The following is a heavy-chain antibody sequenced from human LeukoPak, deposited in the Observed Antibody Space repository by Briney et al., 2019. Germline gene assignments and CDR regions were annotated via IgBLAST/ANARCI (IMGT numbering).Heavy chain of an antibody. D-gene: IGHD3-22*01. CDR1: GGSISSYY. J-gene: IGHJ4*02. CDR3: ARERSYYYDSSGSL. Sequence: SETLSLTCTVSGGSISSYYWSCIRQPAGKGLEWIGRIYTSGSTNYNPSLKSRVTMSVDTSKNQLSLKLSSVTAADTAVYYCARERSYYYDSSGSLWGQGTLVTVSS. V-gene: IGHV4-4*07. CDR2: IYTSGST.